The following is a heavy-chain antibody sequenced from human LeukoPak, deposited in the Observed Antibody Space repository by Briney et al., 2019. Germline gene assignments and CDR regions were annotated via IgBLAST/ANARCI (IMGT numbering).Heavy chain of an antibody. CDR3: ARGKDGYFDY. CDR2: IYAGGWT. D-gene: IGHD5-24*01. CDR1: GFNISYNY. Sequence: PGGSLRLSCVASGFNISYNYMVWVRQAPGKGLEWVSVIYAGGWTKCGDSVSGRYTISRDISRNTMYLQMESLRVEDTAVYYCARGKDGYFDYWGLGTLVTVSS. J-gene: IGHJ4*02. V-gene: IGHV3-53*01.